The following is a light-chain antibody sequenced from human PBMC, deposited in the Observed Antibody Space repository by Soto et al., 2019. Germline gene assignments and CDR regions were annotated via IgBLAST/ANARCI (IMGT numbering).Light chain of an antibody. CDR2: HDK. CDR3: QVWDSSSDEGV. CDR1: NIGGKS. V-gene: IGLV3-21*02. Sequence: SYELTQPPSVSVAPGQTARMTCGGENIGGKSVHWYQQKPGQAPVVVVFHDKDRPSGIPERFSGSNSGSAATLTIARVEAGDEADYFCQVWDSSSDEGVFGPGTKLT. J-gene: IGLJ1*01.